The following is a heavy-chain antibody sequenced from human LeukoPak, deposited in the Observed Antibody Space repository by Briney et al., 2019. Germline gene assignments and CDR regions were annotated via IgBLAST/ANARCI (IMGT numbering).Heavy chain of an antibody. CDR3: AKYTSGRANDY. CDR2: TYSGEST. D-gene: IGHD2-2*01. J-gene: IGHJ4*02. CDR1: GGSINSYSYY. Sequence: SETLSLTCTVSGGSINSYSYYWGWVRQPPGEGLEWIGTTYSGESTYYNPSLESRVTIAVDTSKNQFSLRLNSVTAADTAVYYCAKYTSGRANDYWGQGTLVTVSS. V-gene: IGHV4-39*07.